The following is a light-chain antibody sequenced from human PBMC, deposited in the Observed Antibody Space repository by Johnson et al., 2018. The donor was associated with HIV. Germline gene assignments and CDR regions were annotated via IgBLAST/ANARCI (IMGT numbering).Light chain of an antibody. Sequence: QSVLTQPPSVSAAPGQKVTISCSGSSSNIGNNYVSWYQQLPGTAPKLLIYENNKRPSGIPDRFSGSKSGTSATLGITGLQTGDAADYYCGTWDSSLSAGINYVFGTGTKVTVL. CDR3: GTWDSSLSAGINYV. V-gene: IGLV1-51*02. CDR1: SSNIGNNY. J-gene: IGLJ1*01. CDR2: ENN.